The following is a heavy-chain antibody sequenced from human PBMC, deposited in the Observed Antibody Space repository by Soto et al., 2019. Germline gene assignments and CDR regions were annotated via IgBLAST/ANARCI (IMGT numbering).Heavy chain of an antibody. CDR1: GFTFSSYG. J-gene: IGHJ4*02. CDR3: AKDYDLVVAATPRNYRFDY. CDR2: ISYDGSNK. Sequence: GGSLRLSCAASGFTFSSYGMHWVRQAPGKGLEWVAVISYDGSNKYYADSVKGRFTISRDNSKNTLYLQMNSLRAEDTAVYYCAKDYDLVVAATPRNYRFDYWGQGTLVTVSS. V-gene: IGHV3-30*18. D-gene: IGHD2-15*01.